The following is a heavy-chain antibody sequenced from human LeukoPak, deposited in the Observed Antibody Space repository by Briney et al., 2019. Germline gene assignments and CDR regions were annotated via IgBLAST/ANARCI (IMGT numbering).Heavy chain of an antibody. D-gene: IGHD6-19*01. CDR1: GFTFSSYS. CDR3: ARAGWQWLDY. CDR2: ISGSGGST. Sequence: GGSLRLSCAASGFTFSSYSMNWVRQAPGKGLEWVSAISGSGGSTYYADSVKGRFTISRDNSKNTLYLQMNSLRAEDTAVYYCARAGWQWLDYWGQGTLVTVSS. J-gene: IGHJ4*02. V-gene: IGHV3-23*01.